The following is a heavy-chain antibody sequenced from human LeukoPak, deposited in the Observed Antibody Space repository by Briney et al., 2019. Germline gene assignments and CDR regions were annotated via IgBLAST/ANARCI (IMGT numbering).Heavy chain of an antibody. D-gene: IGHD1-14*01. V-gene: IGHV3-23*01. J-gene: IGHJ3*01. Sequence: GGSLRLSCAASGFTFSSYAMNGVRQAPGKGLEGVSTIYDPTTVYYAESVRGRFTISRDNSTSTLFLQLNSMRSDDTALYFCAKDAISGNARYDSFDVWGQGTMVIVSS. CDR1: GFTFSSYA. CDR3: AKDAISGNARYDSFDV. CDR2: IYDPTTV.